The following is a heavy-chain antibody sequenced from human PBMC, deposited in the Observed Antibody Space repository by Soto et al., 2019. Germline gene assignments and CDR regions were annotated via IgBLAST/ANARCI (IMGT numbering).Heavy chain of an antibody. J-gene: IGHJ4*02. CDR3: ARGLISGSHYSGGWYYFDS. CDR1: GDSISSSNNY. CDR2: INHSGSA. V-gene: IGHV4-39*07. Sequence: SETLSLTCTVSGDSISSSNNYWTWIRQTPGKGLQWIGQINHSGSANYNPSLKSRVTISVHTSSSQFSLELSSVTAADTAVYYCARGLISGSHYSGGWYYFDSWGQGTQVTVSS. D-gene: IGHD1-26*01.